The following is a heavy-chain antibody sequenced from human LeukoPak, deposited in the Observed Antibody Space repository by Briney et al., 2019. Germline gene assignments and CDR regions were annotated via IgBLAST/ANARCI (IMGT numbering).Heavy chain of an antibody. CDR2: IKQDGSEK. CDR3: ARASIAAADSFDP. V-gene: IGHV3-7*01. CDR1: GFTFSSYW. J-gene: IGHJ5*02. Sequence: GGSLRLSCAASGFTFSSYWISWVRQAPGRGLEWVANIKQDGSEKYYVDSVKGRFTISRDNAKNSLYLQMNSLRAEDTAVYYCARASIAAADSFDPWGQGTLVTVSS. D-gene: IGHD6-13*01.